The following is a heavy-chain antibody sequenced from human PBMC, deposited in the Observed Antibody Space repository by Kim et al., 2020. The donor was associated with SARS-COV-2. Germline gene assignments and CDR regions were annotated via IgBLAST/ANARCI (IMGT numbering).Heavy chain of an antibody. CDR2: IYSGGST. CDR1: GFTVSSNY. D-gene: IGHD3-22*01. V-gene: IGHV3-66*01. CDR3: AREGDSSGYGWFDP. Sequence: GGSLRLSCAASGFTVSSNYMSWVRQAPGKGLEWVSVIYSGGSTYYADSVKGRFTISRDNSKNTLYLQMNSLRAEDTAVYYCAREGDSSGYGWFDPWGQGTLVTVSS. J-gene: IGHJ5*02.